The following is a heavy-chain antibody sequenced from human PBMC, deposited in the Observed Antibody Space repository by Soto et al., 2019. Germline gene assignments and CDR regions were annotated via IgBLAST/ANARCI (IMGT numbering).Heavy chain of an antibody. CDR1: GGSVSSSNYY. Sequence: LSLTFTVSGGSVSSSNYYLGWIRHSPGKGLEWIGSVYYRGRSYSKSSVKSRVTISVDTSKNQFSLNLNSVTASDTAVYYCVSQRTSVLTQAYFDYWGPGALVTVSS. CDR3: VSQRTSVLTQAYFDY. D-gene: IGHD2-8*01. V-gene: IGHV4-39*01. J-gene: IGHJ4*02. CDR2: VYYRGRS.